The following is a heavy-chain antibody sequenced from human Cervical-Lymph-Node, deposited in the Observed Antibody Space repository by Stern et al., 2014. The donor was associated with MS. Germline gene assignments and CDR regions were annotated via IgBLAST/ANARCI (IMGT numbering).Heavy chain of an antibody. CDR2: IKQDGSES. CDR3: ARDGTLVPAPFPYFNYGMDV. CDR1: GFSFSSYW. Sequence: EVQLVESGGGLVQPGGSLRLSCAASGFSFSSYWMTWVRQAPGKGLEWIAQIKQDGSESNYVDYVKGRFTISKDNAGHSDSLQLHSLRAEDAAVYFCARDGTLVPAPFPYFNYGMDVWGQGTTVTVSS. J-gene: IGHJ6*02. D-gene: IGHD2-2*01. V-gene: IGHV3-7*01.